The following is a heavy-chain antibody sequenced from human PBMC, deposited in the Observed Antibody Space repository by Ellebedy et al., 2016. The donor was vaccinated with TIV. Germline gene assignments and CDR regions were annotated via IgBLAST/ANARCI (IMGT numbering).Heavy chain of an antibody. CDR2: ICSSSSTI. V-gene: IGHV3-48*01. CDR3: ARAGDYNLLSPAGGY. D-gene: IGHD4-17*01. CDR1: GFTFSTYS. J-gene: IGHJ4*02. Sequence: PGGSLRLSCVASGFTFSTYSMNWVRQAPGKGLAWVSYICSSSSTIYYADSVKGRFTVSRDNPKNSLYLQMDSLRADDTAVYYCARAGDYNLLSPAGGYWGQGTLVTVSS.